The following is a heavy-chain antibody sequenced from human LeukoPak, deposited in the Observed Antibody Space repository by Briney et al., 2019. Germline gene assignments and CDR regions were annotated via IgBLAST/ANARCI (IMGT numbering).Heavy chain of an antibody. CDR2: IYHSGST. V-gene: IGHV4-59*12. CDR3: ARSYCSSTSCYRGYAFDI. J-gene: IGHJ3*02. D-gene: IGHD2-2*02. Sequence: SETLSLTCTVSGGSISSYYWSWIRQPPGKGLEWIGYIYHSGSTYYNPSLKGRVTISVDRSKNQFSLKLSSVTAADTAVYYCARSYCSSTSCYRGYAFDIWGQGTMVTVSS. CDR1: GGSISSYY.